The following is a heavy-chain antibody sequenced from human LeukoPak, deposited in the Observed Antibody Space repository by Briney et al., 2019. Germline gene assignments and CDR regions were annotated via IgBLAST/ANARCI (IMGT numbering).Heavy chain of an antibody. Sequence: GGSLRLSCAASGFTLSRHWMYGVRQAPGKGLAWVANIKQDGCETFFVDSVKGRFTISRDNAKNSLYLQMNSLRAEDTAVYYCARGDSYGYRYWGQGTLVTVSS. CDR2: IKQDGCET. CDR1: GFTLSRHW. D-gene: IGHD5-18*01. J-gene: IGHJ4*02. V-gene: IGHV3-7*03. CDR3: ARGDSYGYRY.